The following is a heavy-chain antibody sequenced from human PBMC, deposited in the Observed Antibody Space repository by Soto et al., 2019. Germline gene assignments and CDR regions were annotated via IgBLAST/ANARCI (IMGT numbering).Heavy chain of an antibody. CDR1: GGSISSSSYY. V-gene: IGHV4-39*07. D-gene: IGHD6-13*01. J-gene: IGHJ4*02. CDR3: ASVNKIAAAGDY. CDR2: IYYSGST. Sequence: SETLSLTCTVSGGSISSSSYYWGWIRQPPGKGLEWIGSIYYSGSTYYNPSLKSRVTISVDTSKNQFSLKLSSVTAADTAVYYCASVNKIAAAGDYWGQGTLVTVSS.